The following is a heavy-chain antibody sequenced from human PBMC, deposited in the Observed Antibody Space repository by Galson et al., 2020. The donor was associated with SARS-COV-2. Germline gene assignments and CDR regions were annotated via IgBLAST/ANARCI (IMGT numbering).Heavy chain of an antibody. V-gene: IGHV3-74*01. J-gene: IGHJ4*02. CDR3: ARGDMGNDYFDY. CDR1: GFTFSNHW. CDR2: IYSEGSSP. Sequence: GGSLRLSCAVSGFTFSNHWMHWVRQAPGKGLVWVSRIYSEGSSPRYADSVKGRFTISGDNAKNTLYLQMNSLRAEDTAVYYCARGDMGNDYFDYWGQGTLVTVSS. D-gene: IGHD7-27*01.